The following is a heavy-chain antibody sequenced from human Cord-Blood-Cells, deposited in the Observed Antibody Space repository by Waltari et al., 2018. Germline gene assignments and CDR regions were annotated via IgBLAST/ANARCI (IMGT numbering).Heavy chain of an antibody. Sequence: QVQLQQWGAGLLKPSETLSLTCAVYGGSFSGYYWSWIRQPPGQGLEWIGEINHSGSTNYNPSLKSRVTISVDTSKNQFSLKLSSVTAADTAVYYCARPGGSYFDYWGQGTLVTVSS. V-gene: IGHV4-34*01. J-gene: IGHJ4*02. CDR3: ARPGGSYFDY. CDR1: GGSFSGYY. CDR2: INHSGST. D-gene: IGHD1-26*01.